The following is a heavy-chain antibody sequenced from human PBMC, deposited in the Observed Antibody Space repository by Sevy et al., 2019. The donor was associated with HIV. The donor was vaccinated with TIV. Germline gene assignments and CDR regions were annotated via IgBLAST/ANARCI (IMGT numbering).Heavy chain of an antibody. V-gene: IGHV3-33*08. Sequence: GGSLRLSCAASGFTFSTYAMHWVRQAPGKGLEWVALIWYDGSNKYYTDSVKGRFTISRDNSKNTLYLQMNSLRAEDTAVYYCASGHVSSSSCDYFDYWGQGTLVTVSS. CDR3: ASGHVSSSSCDYFDY. D-gene: IGHD6-13*01. CDR2: IWYDGSNK. CDR1: GFTFSTYA. J-gene: IGHJ4*02.